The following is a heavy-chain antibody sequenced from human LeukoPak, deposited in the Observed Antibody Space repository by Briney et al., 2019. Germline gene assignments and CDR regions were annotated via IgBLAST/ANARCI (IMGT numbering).Heavy chain of an antibody. CDR1: GFTFSSHW. CDR2: IKDDGSHT. V-gene: IGHV3-74*01. Sequence: GGSLRLSCAASGFTFSSHWMHWVRQAPGKGLVWVSRIKDDGSHTNYADSVKGRFTISRDNAKNTLSLQMNSLRAEDTAVYYCARGSGVITGIDEWGQGTLVTVSS. CDR3: ARGSGVITGIDE. J-gene: IGHJ4*02. D-gene: IGHD6-25*01.